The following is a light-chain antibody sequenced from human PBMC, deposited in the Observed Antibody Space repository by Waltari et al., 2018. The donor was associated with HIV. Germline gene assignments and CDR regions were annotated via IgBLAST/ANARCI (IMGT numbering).Light chain of an antibody. CDR3: CSYAGDYVWV. Sequence: QSALTQPRSVSGSPGQSVTISCTGSTTNIGAYKFVSWYQHHPGKVPKLLLYDVPTRPSGVPDRFSGSKSGNSASLTISGLQAGDEAHYFCCSYAGDYVWVFGGGTKLTVL. V-gene: IGLV2-11*01. CDR1: TTNIGAYKF. CDR2: DVP. J-gene: IGLJ2*01.